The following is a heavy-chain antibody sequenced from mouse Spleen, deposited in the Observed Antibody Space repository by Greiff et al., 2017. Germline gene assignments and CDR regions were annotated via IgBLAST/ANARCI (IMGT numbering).Heavy chain of an antibody. CDR1: GYTFPSYW. CDR2: IDPSDSET. CDR3: ARRRYGYSYAMDY. D-gene: IGHD2-2*01. J-gene: IGHJ4*01. Sequence: QVQLQQPGAELVRPGSSVKLSCKASGYTFPSYWMHWVKQRPIQGLEWIGNIDPSDSETHYNQKFKDKATLTVDKSSSTAYMQLSSLTSEDSAVYYCARRRYGYSYAMDYWGQGTSVTVSS. V-gene: IGHV1-52*01.